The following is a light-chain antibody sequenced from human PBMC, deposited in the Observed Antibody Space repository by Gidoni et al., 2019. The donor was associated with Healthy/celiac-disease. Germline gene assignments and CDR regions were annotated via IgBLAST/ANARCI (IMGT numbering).Light chain of an antibody. J-gene: IGKJ4*01. V-gene: IGKV1-9*01. Sequence: DIQLTQSPSFLSASVGDRVTITCRASRGISSYLAWYQQKPGKAPKLLIYAASTLQSGVPSRFSGSGSGTEFTLTISSLQPEDFATYYCQQLNSYPLTFGGXTKVEIK. CDR2: AAS. CDR1: RGISSY. CDR3: QQLNSYPLT.